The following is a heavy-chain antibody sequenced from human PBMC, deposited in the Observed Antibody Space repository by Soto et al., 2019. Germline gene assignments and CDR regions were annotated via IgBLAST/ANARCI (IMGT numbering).Heavy chain of an antibody. Sequence: PSETLSLTCTVSGGSISSGDYYWSWIRQPPGEGLEWIGYIYYSGSTYYNPSRKSRVTISVDTSKNQFSLKLSSVAAADTAVYYCARDVLLWFGESLNAFDIWGQGTMATVSS. CDR1: GGSISSGDYY. J-gene: IGHJ3*02. V-gene: IGHV4-30-4*02. D-gene: IGHD3-10*01. CDR3: ARDVLLWFGESLNAFDI. CDR2: IYYSGST.